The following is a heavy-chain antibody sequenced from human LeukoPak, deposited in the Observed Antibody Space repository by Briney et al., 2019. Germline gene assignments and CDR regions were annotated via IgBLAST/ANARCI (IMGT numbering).Heavy chain of an antibody. CDR1: GFTFSSYG. V-gene: IGHV3-30*18. D-gene: IGHD3-22*01. CDR3: AKGGSGYYPDY. CDR2: ISYDGSNK. Sequence: PRRSLRLSCAASGFTFSSYGMHWVRQAPGKGLEWVAVISYDGSNKYYADSVKGRFTISRDNSKNTLYLQMNSLRAEDTAVYYCAKGGSGYYPDYWGQGTLVTVSS. J-gene: IGHJ4*02.